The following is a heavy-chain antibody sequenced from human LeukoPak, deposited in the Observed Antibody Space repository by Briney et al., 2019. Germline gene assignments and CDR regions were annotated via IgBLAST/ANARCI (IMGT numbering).Heavy chain of an antibody. CDR1: GFTFSSYA. CDR2: ISGSGGST. Sequence: GGSLRLSCAASGFTFSSYAMSWVRQAPGKGLEWVSAISGSGGSTYYADSVKGRFTISRDNSKNTLYLQMNSLRAGDTAVYYCAKGYSDFWSGHYYFDYWGQGTLVTVSS. CDR3: AKGYSDFWSGHYYFDY. V-gene: IGHV3-23*01. J-gene: IGHJ4*02. D-gene: IGHD3-3*01.